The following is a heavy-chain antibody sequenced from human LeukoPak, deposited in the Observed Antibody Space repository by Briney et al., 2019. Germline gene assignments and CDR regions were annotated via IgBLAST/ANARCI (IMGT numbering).Heavy chain of an antibody. CDR1: GGSISDYY. CDR2: LYYSGNT. Sequence: KPSETLSLTCTVSGGSISDYYWSWIRQSPVRGLEWIGYLYYSGNTNYNPSLKSRLTISRDMAKNQFSLKLSSVTAADTAVYYCARAGRYSAEDYWGQGTLVTISS. J-gene: IGHJ4*02. V-gene: IGHV4-59*08. D-gene: IGHD4-11*01. CDR3: ARAGRYSAEDY.